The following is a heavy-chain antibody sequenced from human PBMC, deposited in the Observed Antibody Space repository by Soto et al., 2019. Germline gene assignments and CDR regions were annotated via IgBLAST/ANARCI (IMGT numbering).Heavy chain of an antibody. Sequence: ASVKVSCKTSGYIFTGYHIHWVRQAPGRGLEWMGWINPNSGDTEYAQNFQGRVTMTRDTSFNLVYMEMSGLMSDDTAVYYCARDARGTRGFDEMDIWGQGTTVTVSS. V-gene: IGHV1-2*02. D-gene: IGHD3-9*01. CDR1: GYIFTGYH. J-gene: IGHJ6*02. CDR3: ARDARGTRGFDEMDI. CDR2: INPNSGDT.